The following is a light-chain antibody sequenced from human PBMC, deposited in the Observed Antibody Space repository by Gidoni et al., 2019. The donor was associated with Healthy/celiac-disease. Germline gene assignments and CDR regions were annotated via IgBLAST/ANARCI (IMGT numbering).Light chain of an antibody. CDR1: QSVNSN. Sequence: EIVMTQSPATLSVSPGERATLSCRASQSVNSNLAWYQQKPGQAPRLLIYGASTRATGIPAWFSGSGSGTEFTLTISSLQSEDFAVYYCQQYNNWPPWTFGQXTKVEIK. CDR3: QQYNNWPPWT. J-gene: IGKJ1*01. V-gene: IGKV3-15*01. CDR2: GAS.